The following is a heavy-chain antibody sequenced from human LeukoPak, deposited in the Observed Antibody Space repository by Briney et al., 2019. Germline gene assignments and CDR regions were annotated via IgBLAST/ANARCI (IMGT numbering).Heavy chain of an antibody. J-gene: IGHJ4*02. V-gene: IGHV1-69*05. CDR1: GGTFSSYA. Sequence: VASVKVSCKASGGTFSSYAISWVRQAPGQGLEWMGRIIPIFGTANYAQKFQGRVTITTDESTSTAYMELSSLRSEDTAVYYCARASRWLPYYFDYWGQGTLVTVSS. CDR2: IIPIFGTA. D-gene: IGHD5-24*01. CDR3: ARASRWLPYYFDY.